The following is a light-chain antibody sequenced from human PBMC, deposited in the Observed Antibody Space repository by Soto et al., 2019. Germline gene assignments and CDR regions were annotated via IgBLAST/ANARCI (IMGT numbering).Light chain of an antibody. J-gene: IGKJ3*01. CDR3: QQSYTTPLT. V-gene: IGKV1-39*01. Sequence: DIQMTQSPSSLSASVGDRVTITCRASQTINRNLNWYQQKPGKAPKLLIYDAASLQSGAPSTFSSSGSGTDFTLTISSLQPEDFAVYYCQQSYTTPLTFGPGTIVDIK. CDR2: DAA. CDR1: QTINRN.